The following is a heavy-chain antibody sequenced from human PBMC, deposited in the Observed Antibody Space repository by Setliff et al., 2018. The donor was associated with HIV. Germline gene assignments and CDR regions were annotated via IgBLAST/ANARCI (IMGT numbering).Heavy chain of an antibody. D-gene: IGHD6-13*01. CDR3: ARSRAAGFDY. J-gene: IGHJ4*02. CDR2: ISSSSETL. V-gene: IGHV3-48*01. Sequence: GGSLRLSCAPSGFTFSDYSMNWVRQAPGRGLEWVSYISSSSETLKYADSVKGRFTISRDNSKNTMYLQMNSLRAEDTAVYYCARSRAAGFDYWGQGTLVTVSS. CDR1: GFTFSDYS.